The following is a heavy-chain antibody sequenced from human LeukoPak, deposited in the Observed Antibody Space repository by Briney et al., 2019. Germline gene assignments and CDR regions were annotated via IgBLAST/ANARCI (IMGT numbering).Heavy chain of an antibody. V-gene: IGHV3-11*04. CDR3: ARPNYDFWSGYSPAFDY. J-gene: IGHJ4*02. Sequence: PGGSLGLSCAASGFTFSDYYMSWIRQAPLKGLEWVSYISSSGSTIYYADSVKGRFTISRDNAKNSLYLQMNSLRAEDTAVYYCARPNYDFWSGYSPAFDYWGQGTLVTVSS. D-gene: IGHD3-3*01. CDR2: ISSSGSTI. CDR1: GFTFSDYY.